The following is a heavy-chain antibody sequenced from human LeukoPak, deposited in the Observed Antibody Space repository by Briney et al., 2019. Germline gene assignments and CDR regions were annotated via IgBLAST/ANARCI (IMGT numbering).Heavy chain of an antibody. CDR1: GFTFSSYA. V-gene: IGHV3-53*04. Sequence: GRSLRLSCAASGFTFSSYAMHWVRQAPGKGLEWVSVIYRDGNTYYADSVKGRFTISRHNSKNTLFLQMDSLRTEDTAIYYCANRMTFGGQGTLVTVSS. CDR2: IYRDGNT. D-gene: IGHD2/OR15-2a*01. J-gene: IGHJ4*02. CDR3: ANRMTF.